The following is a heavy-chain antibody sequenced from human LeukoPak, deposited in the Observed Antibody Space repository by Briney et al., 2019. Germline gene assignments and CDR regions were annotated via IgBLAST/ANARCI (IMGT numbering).Heavy chain of an antibody. D-gene: IGHD1-1*01. CDR2: INHSGST. CDR1: GGSFSGYY. J-gene: IGHJ4*02. V-gene: IGHV4-34*01. Sequence: TPSETLSLTCAVYGGSFSGYYWSWIRQPPGKGLEWIGEINHSGSTNYNPSLKSRVTISVDTSKNQFSLKLGSVTAADTAVYYCARVRSPRAGIPFDYWGQGTLVTVSS. CDR3: ARVRSPRAGIPFDY.